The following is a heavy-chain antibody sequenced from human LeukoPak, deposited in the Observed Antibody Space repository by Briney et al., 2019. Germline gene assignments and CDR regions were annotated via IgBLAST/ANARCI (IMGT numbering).Heavy chain of an antibody. D-gene: IGHD3-22*01. CDR2: IIPILGIA. V-gene: IGHV1-69*04. Sequence: ASLKSSCKAPGYTFTSYDINWVGQPPGQGLEWMGRIIPILGIANYAQKFQGRVTITADKSTSTAYMELSSLRSEDTAVYYCARDYYYGSSGYYEYYFDYWGQGTLVTVSS. CDR3: ARDYYYGSSGYYEYYFDY. J-gene: IGHJ4*02. CDR1: GYTFTSYD.